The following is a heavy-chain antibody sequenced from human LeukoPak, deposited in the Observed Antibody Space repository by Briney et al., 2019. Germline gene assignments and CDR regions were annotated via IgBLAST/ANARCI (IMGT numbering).Heavy chain of an antibody. CDR2: IYYTGIT. V-gene: IGHV4-34*01. J-gene: IGHJ4*02. CDR1: GGSFSGYY. CDR3: ASPGITTFDY. D-gene: IGHD3-22*01. Sequence: KPSETLSLTCAVYGGSFSGYYWGWVRQPPGKGLEWIGNIYYTGITYYNPSLKSRVTISVDTSKNQFSLRLNSVTAADTAIYYCASPGITTFDYWGQGTLVTVSS.